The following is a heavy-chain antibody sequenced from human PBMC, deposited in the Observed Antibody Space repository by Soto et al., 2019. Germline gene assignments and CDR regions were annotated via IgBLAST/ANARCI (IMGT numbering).Heavy chain of an antibody. J-gene: IGHJ5*02. V-gene: IGHV3-23*01. CDR3: ARDPYEWESSGWFANWFDP. Sequence: PGGSLRLSCAASEFSFDDYAMSWVRQAPGKGLEWVSSITYTGVSTYYADSVKGRFTISRDNSKNTLYLQMNSLRVEDTAIYYCARDPYEWESSGWFANWFDPWGQGTLVTVSS. D-gene: IGHD6-19*01. CDR2: ITYTGVST. CDR1: EFSFDDYA.